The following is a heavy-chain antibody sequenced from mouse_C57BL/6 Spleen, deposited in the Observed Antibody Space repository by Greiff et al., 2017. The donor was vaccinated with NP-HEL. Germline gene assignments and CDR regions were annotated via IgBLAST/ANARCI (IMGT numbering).Heavy chain of an antibody. CDR1: GYTFTGYW. J-gene: IGHJ3*01. CDR2: ILPGSGST. CDR3: VRCNYSGSIYLFVY. Sequence: VQLQQSGAELMKPGASVKLSCKATGYTFTGYWIEWVKQRPGHGLEWIGEILPGSGSTNYNEKFKGKATFTADTSSNTAYTQLSSLTTEDSAIYFCVRCNYSGSIYLFVYWGQGTLVTVSA. D-gene: IGHD1-1*01. V-gene: IGHV1-9*01.